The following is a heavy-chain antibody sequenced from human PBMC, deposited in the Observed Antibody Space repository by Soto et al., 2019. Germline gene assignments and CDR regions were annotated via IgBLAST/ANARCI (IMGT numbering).Heavy chain of an antibody. CDR2: ISAYNGNT. D-gene: IGHD3-10*01. Sequence: AASVKVSCKASGYTFTSYGISWVRQAPGQGLEWMGWISAYNGNTNYAQKLQGRVTMTTDTSTSTAYMELRSLRSDDTAVYYCARVRGLRGLLWVSDYYYYGMDVWGQGTTVTVSS. J-gene: IGHJ6*02. V-gene: IGHV1-18*01. CDR1: GYTFTSYG. CDR3: ARVRGLRGLLWVSDYYYYGMDV.